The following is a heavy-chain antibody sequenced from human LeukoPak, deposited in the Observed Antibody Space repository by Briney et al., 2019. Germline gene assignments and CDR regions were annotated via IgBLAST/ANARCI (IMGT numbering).Heavy chain of an antibody. CDR3: GNLGSAGTDH. J-gene: IGHJ4*02. CDR2: IRNKANGYTT. CDR1: GFTFSPHY. D-gene: IGHD3-10*01. V-gene: IGHV3-72*01. Sequence: GGSLRLSCAASGFTFSPHYVDWVRQSPGQGLEWVGLIRNKANGYTTIYAASVKGRFTISRDDSKNSVYLQMDSLKTEDTAVYYCGNLGSAGTDHWGQGTLVTVSS.